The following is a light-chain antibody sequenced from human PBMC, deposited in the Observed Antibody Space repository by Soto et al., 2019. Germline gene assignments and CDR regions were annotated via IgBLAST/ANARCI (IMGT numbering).Light chain of an antibody. CDR3: QHYNSYSEA. CDR1: QSIGRF. Sequence: IQMTQSPSSLSASVGDRVTITCRASQSIGRFLNWHQQKPGKAPNVLINVASTLRSGVPSRLSGSGSGTEFTLTISSLQPDDFATYYCQHYNSYSEAFGQGTKVDIK. V-gene: IGKV1-5*01. CDR2: VAS. J-gene: IGKJ1*01.